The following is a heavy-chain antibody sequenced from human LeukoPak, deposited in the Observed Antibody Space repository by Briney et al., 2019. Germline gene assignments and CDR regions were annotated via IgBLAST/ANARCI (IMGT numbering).Heavy chain of an antibody. V-gene: IGHV3-7*01. CDR1: GFSFTNFW. CDR3: ARFISLGA. J-gene: IGHJ5*02. CDR2: IHPEGNEK. D-gene: IGHD3-16*01. Sequence: GGSLRLSCAVSGFSFTNFWMSWVRQAPGRGLEWVANIHPEGNEKYHVESVKGRFTISRDNAKNSLYLQMDSLRAEDTAVYYCARFISLGAWGQGTLVTVSS.